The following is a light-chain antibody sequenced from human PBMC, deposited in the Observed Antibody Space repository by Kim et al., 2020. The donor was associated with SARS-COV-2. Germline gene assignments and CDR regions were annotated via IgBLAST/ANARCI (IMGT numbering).Light chain of an antibody. J-gene: IGKJ1*01. CDR3: QQYVISPWT. CDR2: GAS. CDR1: QSISASY. Sequence: SPGDSATPSCRASQSISASYLAWYQQKPGQAPRLLIYGASTRATGIPDRFSGSGSGTDFTLTISRLEPEDFAVYHCQQYVISPWTFGQGTKVDIK. V-gene: IGKV3-20*01.